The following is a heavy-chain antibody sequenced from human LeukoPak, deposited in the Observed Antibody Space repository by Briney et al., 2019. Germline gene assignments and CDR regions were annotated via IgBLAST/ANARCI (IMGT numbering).Heavy chain of an antibody. D-gene: IGHD2-2*01. CDR1: GGSISSYY. CDR2: IYTSGST. V-gene: IGHV4-4*07. Sequence: SETLSLTCTVSGGSISSYYWSWIRQPAGKGLEWIGRIYTSGSTNYNPSLKSRVTMSVDTSKNQFSLKLSSVTAADTAVYYCASLGCSSTSCYQGDAFDIWGQGTMVTVSS. CDR3: ASLGCSSTSCYQGDAFDI. J-gene: IGHJ3*02.